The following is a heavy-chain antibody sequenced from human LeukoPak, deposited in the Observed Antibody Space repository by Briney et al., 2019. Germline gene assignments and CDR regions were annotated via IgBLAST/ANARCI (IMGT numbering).Heavy chain of an antibody. V-gene: IGHV3-48*04. D-gene: IGHD3-16*01. J-gene: IGHJ4*02. Sequence: PGGSLRLSCVASGFTFSSYAMSWVRQAPGKGLEWVSYISSSGSTIYYADSVKGRFTIFRDNAKNSLYLQMNSLRAEDTAVYYCARDMITLSHWGQGTLVTVSS. CDR3: ARDMITLSH. CDR2: ISSSGSTI. CDR1: GFTFSSYA.